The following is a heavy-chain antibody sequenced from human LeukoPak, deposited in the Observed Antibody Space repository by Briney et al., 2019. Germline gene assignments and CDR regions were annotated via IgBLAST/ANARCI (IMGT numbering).Heavy chain of an antibody. V-gene: IGHV3-23*01. CDR1: GFTFSSYA. CDR2: ISGSGGST. J-gene: IGHJ4*02. D-gene: IGHD5-24*01. CDR3: ARDEERWLQSIDY. Sequence: GGSLRLSCAASGFTFSSYAMSWVRQAPGKGLEWVSAISGSGGSTSYADSVKGRFTISRDNSKNTLYLQMNSLRAEDTAVYYCARDEERWLQSIDYWGQGTLVTVSS.